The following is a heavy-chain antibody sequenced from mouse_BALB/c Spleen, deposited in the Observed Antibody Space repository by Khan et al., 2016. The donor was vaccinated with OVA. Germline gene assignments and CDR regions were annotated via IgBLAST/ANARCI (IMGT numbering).Heavy chain of an antibody. CDR3: ARRGYDYGRGALFAY. Sequence: QVQLKQSGPGLVQPSQSLSITCTVSGFSLNNYNVHWVRQSPGKGLEWLGVIWSAGSTDYNAAFISRLTISKDNSRSQVFFKMNSLQPNDTAIYYCARRGYDYGRGALFAYWGQGTLVTVSA. CDR1: GFSLNNYN. CDR2: IWSAGST. J-gene: IGHJ3*01. D-gene: IGHD2-4*01. V-gene: IGHV2-2*02.